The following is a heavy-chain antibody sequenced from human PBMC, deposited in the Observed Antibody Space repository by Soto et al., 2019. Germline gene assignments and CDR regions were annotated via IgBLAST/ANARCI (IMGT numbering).Heavy chain of an antibody. CDR2: IYPGDSDT. D-gene: IGHD5-12*01. CDR1: GYSFTSYW. Sequence: GESLKISCKGSGYSFTSYWIGWVRQMPGKGLEWMGIIYPGDSDTRYSPSFQGQVTISADKSISTAYLQWSSLKASDTAMYYCARHAKAQLRPGYNYDYYGMDVCGQGTRVTVYS. CDR3: ARHAKAQLRPGYNYDYYGMDV. J-gene: IGHJ6*02. V-gene: IGHV5-51*01.